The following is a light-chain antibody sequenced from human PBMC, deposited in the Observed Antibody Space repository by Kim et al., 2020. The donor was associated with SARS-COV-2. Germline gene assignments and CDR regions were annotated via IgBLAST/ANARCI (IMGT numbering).Light chain of an antibody. CDR3: QQYDDWPPWT. CDR1: QSVSSN. CDR2: GAS. V-gene: IGKV3-15*01. Sequence: LGERAPLSCRARQSVSSNVAWYQQKPGQAPRLLIYGASTRATGIPVRFSGSGSGTEFTLTISSLQSEDLAVYHCQQYDDWPPWTFGQGTKVDIK. J-gene: IGKJ1*01.